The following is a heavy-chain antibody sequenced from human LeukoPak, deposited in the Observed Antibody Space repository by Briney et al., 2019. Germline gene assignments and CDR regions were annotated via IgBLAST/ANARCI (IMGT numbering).Heavy chain of an antibody. D-gene: IGHD5-18*01. V-gene: IGHV4-59*08. CDR1: GGSISSYS. Sequence: SETLSLTCTVSGGSISSYSWSWIRQPPGKGLEWIGYIYYTGSTNYKPSLESRVTISVDTSKNQFSLKLSSVTAADTAVYYCARRGYSYGTMYYFDYWGPRTLVTVSS. CDR3: ARRGYSYGTMYYFDY. CDR2: IYYTGST. J-gene: IGHJ4*02.